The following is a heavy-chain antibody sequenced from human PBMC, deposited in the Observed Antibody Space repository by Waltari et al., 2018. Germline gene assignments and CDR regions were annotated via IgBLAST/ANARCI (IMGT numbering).Heavy chain of an antibody. CDR1: GLLFSCYW. J-gene: IGHJ5*02. CDR2: IKQDGSEK. Sequence: EVQLVESGGGLVQPGGSLRLSWAASGLLFSCYWMGWVRQAPGKGLDWVANIKQDGSEKKYVDSVKGRFTISRDNAKNSLYLQMNSLRVDDTAVYYCTKSPAPWGQGTLVTVSS. V-gene: IGHV3-7*01. CDR3: TKSPAP. D-gene: IGHD2-2*01.